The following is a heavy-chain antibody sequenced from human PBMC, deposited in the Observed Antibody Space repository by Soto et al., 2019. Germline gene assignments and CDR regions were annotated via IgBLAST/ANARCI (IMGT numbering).Heavy chain of an antibody. CDR1: GGTFSSYA. CDR3: ASLRYCTNGVCYYAFDI. Sequence: ASVKVSCKASGGTFSSYAISWVRQAPGQGLEWMGGIIPIFGTANYAQKFQGRVTITADKSTSTAYMELSSLRSEDTAVYYCASLRYCTNGVCYYAFDIWGQGXMVTV. J-gene: IGHJ3*02. V-gene: IGHV1-69*06. D-gene: IGHD2-8*01. CDR2: IIPIFGTA.